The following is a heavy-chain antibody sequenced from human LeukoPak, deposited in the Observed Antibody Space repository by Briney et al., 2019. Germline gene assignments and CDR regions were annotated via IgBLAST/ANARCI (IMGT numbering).Heavy chain of an antibody. CDR3: ARDGAVSGYSFDY. CDR2: IHYSGTT. D-gene: IGHD3-22*01. V-gene: IGHV4-38-2*02. CDR1: GYSISSGYF. J-gene: IGHJ4*02. Sequence: NPSETLSLTCSVSGYSISSGYFWVWIRQPPGKGPEWIGNIHYSGTTYYNPSLNSRVAISVDTSKNQFSLNLSPVTAADTAIYYCARDGAVSGYSFDYWGQGILVTVSS.